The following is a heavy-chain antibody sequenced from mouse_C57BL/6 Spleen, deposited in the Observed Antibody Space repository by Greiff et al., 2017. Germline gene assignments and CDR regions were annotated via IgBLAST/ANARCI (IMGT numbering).Heavy chain of an antibody. Sequence: VQLQQSGAELVKPGASVKLSCTASGFNIKDYYMHWVKQRPEQGLEWIGRIDPEDGGTKYAPKFQGKATITADTSSNTAYLQLSSLTSEDAAVYYCDSESAGYGFAYWGQGTLVTVSA. CDR1: GFNIKDYY. V-gene: IGHV14-2*01. J-gene: IGHJ3*01. D-gene: IGHD3-2*02. CDR3: DSESAGYGFAY. CDR2: IDPEDGGT.